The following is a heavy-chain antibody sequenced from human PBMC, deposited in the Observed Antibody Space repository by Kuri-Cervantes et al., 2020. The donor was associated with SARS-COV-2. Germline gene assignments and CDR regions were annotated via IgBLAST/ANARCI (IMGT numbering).Heavy chain of an antibody. CDR3: AKEGTILPSMIVVAPSPDY. J-gene: IGHJ4*02. Sequence: LSLTCAASGFTFSSYGMHWVRQAPGKGLEWVAVISYDGSNKYYADSVKGRFTISRDNSKNTLYLQMNSLRAEDTAVYYCAKEGTILPSMIVVAPSPDYWGQGTLVTVSS. CDR1: GFTFSSYG. D-gene: IGHD3-22*01. CDR2: ISYDGSNK. V-gene: IGHV3-30*18.